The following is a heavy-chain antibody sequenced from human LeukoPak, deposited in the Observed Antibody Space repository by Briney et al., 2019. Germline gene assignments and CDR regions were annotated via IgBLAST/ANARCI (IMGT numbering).Heavy chain of an antibody. CDR3: AKVYDFWSGYYIY. Sequence: GGSLRLSCAASGFIVSSNYMSWVRQAPGKGLEWVSAISGSGGSTYYADSVKGRFTISRDNSKNTLYLQMNSLRAEDTAVYYCAKVYDFWSGYYIYWGQGTLVTVSS. V-gene: IGHV3-23*01. J-gene: IGHJ4*02. CDR2: ISGSGGST. D-gene: IGHD3-3*01. CDR1: GFIVSSNY.